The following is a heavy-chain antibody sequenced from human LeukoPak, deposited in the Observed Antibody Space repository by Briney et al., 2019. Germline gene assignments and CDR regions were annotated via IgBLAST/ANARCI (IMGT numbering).Heavy chain of an antibody. CDR2: ISSSSSYI. Sequence: GGSLRLSCAASGFAFSSYSMNWVRQAPGKGLEWVSSISSSSSYIYYADSVKGRFTISRDNAKNSLYLQMNSLRAEDTAVYYCARDLNWYFDLWGRGTLVTVSS. J-gene: IGHJ2*01. CDR1: GFAFSSYS. V-gene: IGHV3-21*01. CDR3: ARDLNWYFDL.